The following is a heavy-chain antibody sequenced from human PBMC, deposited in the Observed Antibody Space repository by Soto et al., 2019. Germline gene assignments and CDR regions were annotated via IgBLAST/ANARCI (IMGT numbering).Heavy chain of an antibody. CDR2: ISGYNGNT. J-gene: IGHJ4*02. D-gene: IGHD3-3*01. CDR3: ARGGRFAVADTDY. V-gene: IGHV1-18*01. CDR1: GYSFTNYG. Sequence: QVQLVQSGVEVKKPGASVKVSCKASGYSFTNYGITWVRQAPGQGLEWLGGISGYNGNTNYAQKSQGRVTMTTDTSTSTDYMDLRSLRYDDTAVYYCARGGRFAVADTDYWGQGTLLTVSS.